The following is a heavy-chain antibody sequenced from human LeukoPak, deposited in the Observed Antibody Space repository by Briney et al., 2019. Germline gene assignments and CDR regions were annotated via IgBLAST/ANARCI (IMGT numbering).Heavy chain of an antibody. Sequence: SETLSLTCAVYGGSFSGYYWSWIRQPPGKGLEWIGEINHSGSTNYNPSLKSRVTISVDTSKNQFSLKLSSVTAADTAVYYCARRGYCSSTSCYPFDYWGQGTLVTVSS. CDR2: INHSGST. CDR1: GGSFSGYY. V-gene: IGHV4-34*01. CDR3: ARRGYCSSTSCYPFDY. J-gene: IGHJ4*02. D-gene: IGHD2-2*01.